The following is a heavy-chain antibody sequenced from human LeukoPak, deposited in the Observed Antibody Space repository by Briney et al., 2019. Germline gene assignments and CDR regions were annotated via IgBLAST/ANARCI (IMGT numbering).Heavy chain of an antibody. D-gene: IGHD2-21*02. V-gene: IGHV3-15*01. CDR2: IKSKTDGGTT. J-gene: IGHJ4*02. CDR1: GFTFSNAW. Sequence: GGSLRLSCAASGFTFSNAWMSWVRQAPGKGLEWVGRIKSKTDGGTTDYAAPVKGRFTISRDDSKNTLYLRMNSLKTEDTAVYYCTTGTIGGQYCGGDCYFDYWGQGTLVTVSS. CDR3: TTGTIGGQYCGGDCYFDY.